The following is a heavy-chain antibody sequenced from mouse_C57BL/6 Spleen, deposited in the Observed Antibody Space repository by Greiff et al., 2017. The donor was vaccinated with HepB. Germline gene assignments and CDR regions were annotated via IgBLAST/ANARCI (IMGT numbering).Heavy chain of an antibody. CDR2: IHPSDSDT. Sequence: GYTFTSYWMHWVKQRPGQGLEWIGRIHPSDSDTNYNQKFKGKATLTVDKSSSTAYMQPSSLTSEDSAVYYCAIKDYYGSSYWYFDVWGTGTTVTVSS. D-gene: IGHD1-1*01. J-gene: IGHJ1*03. CDR3: AIKDYYGSSYWYFDV. CDR1: GYTFTSYW. V-gene: IGHV1-74*01.